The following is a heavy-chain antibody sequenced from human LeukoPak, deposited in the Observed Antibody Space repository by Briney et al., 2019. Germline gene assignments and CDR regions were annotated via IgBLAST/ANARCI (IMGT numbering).Heavy chain of an antibody. D-gene: IGHD3-10*01. Sequence: SETLSLTCAVYGGSFSGYYWSWIRQPPGKGLEWIGEINHSGSTNYNPSLKSRVTISVDTSKNQFSLKLSSVTAADTGVYYCARVKSRYYGSVSSRDYWGQGTLVTVSS. V-gene: IGHV4-34*01. CDR1: GGSFSGYY. J-gene: IGHJ4*02. CDR2: INHSGST. CDR3: ARVKSRYYGSVSSRDY.